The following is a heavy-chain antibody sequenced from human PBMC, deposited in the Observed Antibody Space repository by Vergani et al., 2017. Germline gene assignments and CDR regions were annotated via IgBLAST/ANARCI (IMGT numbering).Heavy chain of an antibody. CDR2: IRNTVDST. CDR3: VKGHPVFDE. J-gene: IGHJ4*02. CDR1: GFTFSSHA. Sequence: EVQLLQSEGAVVQPGGSLRLSCVASGFTFSSHAMSWVRQGHGQGLEWVSRIRNTVDSTHYADSVKGRFTISRDNSKNTPYLEMNSLSAEDTALYHCVKGHPVFDEWGRGTLVSVS. V-gene: IGHV3-23*01.